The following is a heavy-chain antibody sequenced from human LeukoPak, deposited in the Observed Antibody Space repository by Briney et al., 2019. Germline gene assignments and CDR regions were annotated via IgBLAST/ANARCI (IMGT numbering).Heavy chain of an antibody. V-gene: IGHV3-23*01. CDR3: AKHAVQYSTTPPLGY. Sequence: GGSLRLXCAASGFTFSSYAMSWVRQAPGKGLEWVSAISGSGGSTYYADSVKGRFTISRDNSKNTLYLQMNSLRAEDTAVYYCAKHAVQYSTTPPLGYWGQGTLVTVSS. CDR1: GFTFSSYA. D-gene: IGHD6-6*01. J-gene: IGHJ4*02. CDR2: ISGSGGST.